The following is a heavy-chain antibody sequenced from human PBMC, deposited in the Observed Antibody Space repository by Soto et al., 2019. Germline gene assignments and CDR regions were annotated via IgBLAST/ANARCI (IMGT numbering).Heavy chain of an antibody. CDR3: AKDPVVPSTSSWFYFDY. J-gene: IGHJ4*02. D-gene: IGHD6-13*01. V-gene: IGHV3-23*01. Sequence: VQLLESGGGLVQPGGSLRLSCAASGFISTNYAMNWVRQAPGKGLEWVSSISGSGGSVYYADAVKGRFTISRDNSENTLYLQISSLTADHAAVYYCAKDPVVPSTSSWFYFDYWGRGTLVTASS. CDR2: ISGSGGSV. CDR1: GFISTNYA.